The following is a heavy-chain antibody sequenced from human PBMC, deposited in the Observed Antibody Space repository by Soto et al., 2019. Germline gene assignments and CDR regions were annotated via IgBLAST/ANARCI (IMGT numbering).Heavy chain of an antibody. CDR3: ARDGQQQAQETYYYFYGMDV. CDR1: GYNFTTYG. CDR2: ISGDNVNT. D-gene: IGHD6-13*01. V-gene: IGHV1-18*01. Sequence: ASVKVSCKASGYNFTTYGISWVRQAPRQGLEWMGWISGDNVNTKSAQKIQGRITMTTDTSAGTAYMELRSLRSDDTAVYFCARDGQQQAQETYYYFYGMDVWSQGTTVTVAS. J-gene: IGHJ6*02.